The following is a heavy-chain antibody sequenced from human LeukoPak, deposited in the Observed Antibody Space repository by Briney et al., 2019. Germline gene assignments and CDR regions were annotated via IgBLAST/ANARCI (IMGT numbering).Heavy chain of an antibody. V-gene: IGHV3-21*01. CDR3: ARGPSCTSISCYTTGLFDY. CDR1: GFTFSIYS. J-gene: IGHJ4*02. D-gene: IGHD2-2*01. CDR2: ISSSSNST. Sequence: PGGSLRLSCTASGFTFSIYSMSWVRQAPGKGLEWVSSISSSSNSTYYADSVKGQFTLSRDNAKNSLYLQMNRLRAGDTAVYYCARGPSCTSISCYTTGLFDYWGQGALVTVSS.